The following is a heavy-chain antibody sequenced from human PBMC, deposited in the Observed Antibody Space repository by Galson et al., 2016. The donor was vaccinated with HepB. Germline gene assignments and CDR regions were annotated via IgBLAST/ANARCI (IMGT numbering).Heavy chain of an antibody. V-gene: IGHV3-21*01. J-gene: IGHJ4*01. CDR2: ISRSSTYI. D-gene: IGHD4-17*01. CDR3: VRGFHYGDYDY. Sequence: SLRLSCAASGFTFSSYSMNWVRQAPGKGLEWVSSISRSSTYIYYGDSVKGRFTNSRDNAKSSLYLQMNSLRAEDTAVYYCVRGFHYGDYDYWGQGTLVTVSS. CDR1: GFTFSSYS.